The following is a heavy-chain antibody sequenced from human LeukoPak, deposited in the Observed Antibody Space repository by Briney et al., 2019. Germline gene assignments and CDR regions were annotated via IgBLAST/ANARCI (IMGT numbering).Heavy chain of an antibody. CDR3: AKLGAATGTDH. V-gene: IGHV3-23*01. Sequence: GGSLRLSCAASGFTFSSYAMSWVRQAPGKGLECVSAISGSSGSTYYADSVKGRFTISSDNSKNTLYLQVNSLRAEDTAIYYCAKLGAATGTDHWGQGTLVTVSS. CDR2: ISGSSGST. D-gene: IGHD6-13*01. CDR1: GFTFSSYA. J-gene: IGHJ4*02.